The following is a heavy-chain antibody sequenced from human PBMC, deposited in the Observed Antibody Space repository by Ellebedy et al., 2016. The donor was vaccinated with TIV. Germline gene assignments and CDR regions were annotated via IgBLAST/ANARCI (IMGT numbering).Heavy chain of an antibody. Sequence: ASVKVSCKASGYTFTANYLHWVRQAPGQGLEWMGWINPDSGGTNLAQKFQGRVTMTRDTSINTVYMELKRLEFDDTAVYYCARVRRGSSGMDVWGQGTTVTVSS. CDR1: GYTFTANY. CDR2: INPDSGGT. D-gene: IGHD6-13*01. CDR3: ARVRRGSSGMDV. V-gene: IGHV1-2*02. J-gene: IGHJ6*02.